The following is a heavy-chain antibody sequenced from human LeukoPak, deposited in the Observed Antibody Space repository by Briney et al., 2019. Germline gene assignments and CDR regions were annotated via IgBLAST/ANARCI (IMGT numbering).Heavy chain of an antibody. J-gene: IGHJ4*02. Sequence: GGSLRLSCAASGFTFSSYSMNWVRQAPEKGLEWVSSISGSSSHIYYADSVKGRFTISRDNAKNSLYLQMNSLRAEDTAVYYCARDGGSSSNWSFDYWGQGTLVTVSS. D-gene: IGHD2-15*01. CDR2: ISGSSSHI. CDR3: ARDGGSSSNWSFDY. V-gene: IGHV3-21*01. CDR1: GFTFSSYS.